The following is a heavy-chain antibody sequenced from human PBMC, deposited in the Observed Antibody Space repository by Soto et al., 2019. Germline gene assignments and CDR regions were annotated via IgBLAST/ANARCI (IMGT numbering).Heavy chain of an antibody. CDR3: ASRVDSVDINWFDP. D-gene: IGHD5-12*01. Sequence: QVQLQESGPGLVKPSETLSLTCTVSGGSISSYYWSWVRQPPGKGLLWIGFIYYSGSTNYNPSLKSRVTISVDTSKSLFSLLLSSVTAADAAVDYCASRVDSVDINWFDPWGNGTLVTFSS. J-gene: IGHJ5*02. CDR2: IYYSGST. V-gene: IGHV4-59*08. CDR1: GGSISSYY.